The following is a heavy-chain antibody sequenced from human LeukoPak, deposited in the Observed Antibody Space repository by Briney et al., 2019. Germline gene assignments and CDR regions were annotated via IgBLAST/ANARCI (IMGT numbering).Heavy chain of an antibody. D-gene: IGHD6-19*01. CDR2: IRYDGSNK. CDR3: AKDRIAVAGLLPGDY. Sequence: GGSLRLSCAAPGFTFSSYGMHWVRQAPGKGLEWVAFIRYDGSNKYYADSVKGRFTISRDNSKNTLYLQMNSLRAEDTAVYYCAKDRIAVAGLLPGDYWGQGTLVTVSS. CDR1: GFTFSSYG. V-gene: IGHV3-30*02. J-gene: IGHJ4*02.